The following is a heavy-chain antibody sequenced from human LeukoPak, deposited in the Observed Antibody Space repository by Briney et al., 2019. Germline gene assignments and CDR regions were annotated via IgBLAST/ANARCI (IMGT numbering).Heavy chain of an antibody. J-gene: IGHJ5*02. V-gene: IGHV1-18*01. Sequence: GASVKVSCKASGYTFTNYGISWVRQAPGQGLEWMGWISAYKGNTNYAHKFKGRVTMTTDTSTGTAYMQLRSLRSDDTAVYYCAREASRSDGDYAKREFDHWGQGTLVTVSS. CDR1: GYTFTNYG. CDR2: ISAYKGNT. CDR3: AREASRSDGDYAKREFDH. D-gene: IGHD4-17*01.